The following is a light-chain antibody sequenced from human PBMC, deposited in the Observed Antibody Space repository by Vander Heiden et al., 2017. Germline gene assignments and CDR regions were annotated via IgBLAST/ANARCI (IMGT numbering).Light chain of an antibody. Sequence: DIVLTQSPVTLSLSPGERATLACRASQSVSSSYLAWYQQKPGQAPRLLIYGASSRATSIPDRFSGSGSGTDFTLTISRLEPEDFAVYYCQQYGSSPPYTFGQGTKLEIK. CDR3: QQYGSSPPYT. V-gene: IGKV3-20*01. CDR1: QSVSSSY. J-gene: IGKJ2*01. CDR2: GAS.